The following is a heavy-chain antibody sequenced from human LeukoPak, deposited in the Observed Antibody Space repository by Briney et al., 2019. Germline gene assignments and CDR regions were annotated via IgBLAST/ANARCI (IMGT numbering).Heavy chain of an antibody. V-gene: IGHV2-5*08. CDR3: AHSNGYDFWSGYYSNWFDP. D-gene: IGHD3-3*01. J-gene: IGHJ5*02. Sequence: TLSLTCTVSGGSISSYYWSWIRQPPGKALEWLALIYWDDDKRYSPSLKSRLTITKDTSKNQVVLTMTNMDPVDTATYYCAHSNGYDFWSGYYSNWFDPWGQGTLVTVSS. CDR2: IYWDDDK. CDR1: GGSISSYYW.